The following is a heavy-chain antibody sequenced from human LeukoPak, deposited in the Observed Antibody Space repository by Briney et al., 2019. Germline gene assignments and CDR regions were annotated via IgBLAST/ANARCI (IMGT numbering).Heavy chain of an antibody. D-gene: IGHD6-19*01. V-gene: IGHV3-23*01. Sequence: GGTLRLSCAASGFTFSSYGMSWVRQAPGKGLEWVSAISGSGGSTYYADSVKGRFTISRDNSKNTLYLQMNSLRAEDTAVYYCAKDALYSSGWLGYYFDYWGQGTLVTVSS. CDR3: AKDALYSSGWLGYYFDY. J-gene: IGHJ4*02. CDR2: ISGSGGST. CDR1: GFTFSSYG.